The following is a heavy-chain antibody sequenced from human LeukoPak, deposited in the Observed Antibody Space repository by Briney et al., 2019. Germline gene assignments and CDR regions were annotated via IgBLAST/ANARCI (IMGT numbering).Heavy chain of an antibody. J-gene: IGHJ5*02. CDR3: ARHEVVPAAMEGFDP. CDR1: GYSISSGYY. CDR2: IYHSGST. Sequence: SETVSLTCAVSGYSISSGYYWGWIRQPPGKGLEWIGSIYHSGSTYYNPSLKIRVTISVDTSKNQFSLKLSSVTAADTAVYYCARHEVVPAAMEGFDPWGQGTLVTVSS. D-gene: IGHD2-2*01. V-gene: IGHV4-38-2*01.